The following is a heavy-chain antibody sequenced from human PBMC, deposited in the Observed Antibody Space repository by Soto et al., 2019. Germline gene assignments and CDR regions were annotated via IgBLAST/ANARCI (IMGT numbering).Heavy chain of an antibody. D-gene: IGHD6-6*01. CDR2: IWYDGSNK. CDR3: ARDARIAARRRTGVKDY. Sequence: QVQLVESGGGVVQPGRSLRLSCAASGFTFSSYDMHWVRQAPGKGLEWVAVIWYDGSNKYYADSVKGRFTISRDNSKNTLYLQMNSLRAEDTAVYYCARDARIAARRRTGVKDYWGQGSLVTVSS. CDR1: GFTFSSYD. J-gene: IGHJ4*02. V-gene: IGHV3-33*01.